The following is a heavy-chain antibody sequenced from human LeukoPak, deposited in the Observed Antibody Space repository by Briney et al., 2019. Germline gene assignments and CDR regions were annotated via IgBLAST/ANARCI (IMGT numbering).Heavy chain of an antibody. CDR3: AKDQYYDILTGYYTDAEYFQH. Sequence: PGGSLRLSCAASGFTFSAYGMHWVRQAPGKGLEWVAVISLDGSKKYYTDAVKGRFTISRDNSKNTLSLQMNSLRAEDTAVYYCAKDQYYDILTGYYTDAEYFQHWGQGTLVTVSS. CDR2: ISLDGSKK. D-gene: IGHD3-9*01. CDR1: GFTFSAYG. V-gene: IGHV3-30*18. J-gene: IGHJ1*01.